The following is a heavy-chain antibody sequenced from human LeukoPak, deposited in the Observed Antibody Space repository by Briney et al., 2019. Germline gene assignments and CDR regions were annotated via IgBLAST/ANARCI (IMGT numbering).Heavy chain of an antibody. V-gene: IGHV3-21*01. CDR3: ARDSRHHRFLYWDWFDP. Sequence: GGSLRLSCAASGFTFSDYSMNWVRQAPGEGLEWVSSISSRSLYIHYADSVKGRFTISRDNVKNSLYLQMNSLRAEDTAVYYCARDSRHHRFLYWDWFDPWGQGTLVTVSS. D-gene: IGHD1-26*01. J-gene: IGHJ5*02. CDR1: GFTFSDYS. CDR2: ISSRSLYI.